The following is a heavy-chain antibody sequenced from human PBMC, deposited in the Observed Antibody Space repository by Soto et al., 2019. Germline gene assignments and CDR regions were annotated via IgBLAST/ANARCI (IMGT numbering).Heavy chain of an antibody. CDR3: ARDDATVTTGEGYYYGMDV. Sequence: PGGSLRLSCAASGFTFSSYGMHWVRQAPGKGLEWVAVIWYDGSNKYYADSVKGRFTISRDNSKNTLYLQMNSLRAEDTAVYYCARDDATVTTGEGYYYGMDVWGQGTTVTVSS. J-gene: IGHJ6*02. CDR1: GFTFSSYG. CDR2: IWYDGSNK. D-gene: IGHD4-17*01. V-gene: IGHV3-33*01.